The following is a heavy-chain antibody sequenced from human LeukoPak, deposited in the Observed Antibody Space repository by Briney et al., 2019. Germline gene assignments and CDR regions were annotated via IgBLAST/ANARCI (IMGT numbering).Heavy chain of an antibody. V-gene: IGHV1-18*01. CDR2: ISAYNGNT. D-gene: IGHD6-19*01. CDR3: ARDDHGRWLVPGLYDY. CDR1: GYTFTRYG. Sequence: GASVKVSCKASGYTFTRYGISWVRQAPGQGLEWMGWISAYNGNTNYAQKLQGRVTMTTDTSTSTAYMELRSLRSDDTAVYYCARDDHGRWLVPGLYDYWGQGTLVTVSS. J-gene: IGHJ4*02.